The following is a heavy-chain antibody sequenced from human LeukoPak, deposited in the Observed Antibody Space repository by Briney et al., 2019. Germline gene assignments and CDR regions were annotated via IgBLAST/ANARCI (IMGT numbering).Heavy chain of an antibody. CDR3: ARRAATGPNNWFAP. CDR1: GFTFSSYA. D-gene: IGHD6-13*01. Sequence: GGSLRPSCAASGFTFSSYAMSWVRLAPGKGLEWVSDISDSGGNTYYADSVKGRFTISRDNSKNTVYLQVNSLRVEDTAVYYCARRAATGPNNWFAPWGQGTLVTVSS. J-gene: IGHJ5*02. V-gene: IGHV3-23*01. CDR2: ISDSGGNT.